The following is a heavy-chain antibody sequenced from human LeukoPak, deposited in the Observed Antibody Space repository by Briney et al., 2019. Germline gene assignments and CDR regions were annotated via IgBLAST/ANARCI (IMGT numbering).Heavy chain of an antibody. Sequence: GGSLRLSCAASGFTFSSYAMSWVRQAPGKGLEWVSAISGSGGSTYYADSVKGRFTISRDNSKNTLNLQMNSLRAEDTAVYYCAKDALYFSSTSCHEADYYYGMDVWGQGTTVTVSS. V-gene: IGHV3-23*01. CDR2: ISGSGGST. CDR3: AKDALYFSSTSCHEADYYYGMDV. J-gene: IGHJ6*02. D-gene: IGHD2-2*01. CDR1: GFTFSSYA.